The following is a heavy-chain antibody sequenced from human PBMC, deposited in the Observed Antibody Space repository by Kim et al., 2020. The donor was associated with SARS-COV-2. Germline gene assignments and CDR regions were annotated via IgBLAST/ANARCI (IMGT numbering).Heavy chain of an antibody. D-gene: IGHD6-19*01. Sequence: SETLSLTCTVSGGSISSYYWSWIRQPPGKGLEWIGYIYYSGSTDYNPSLKSRVAISVDTSKNQFSLKLSSVTAADTAVYYCARPYSSGWKYLNAFEIWGQGAVVTVSS. V-gene: IGHV4-59*08. CDR1: GGSISSYY. CDR3: ARPYSSGWKYLNAFEI. CDR2: IYYSGST. J-gene: IGHJ3*02.